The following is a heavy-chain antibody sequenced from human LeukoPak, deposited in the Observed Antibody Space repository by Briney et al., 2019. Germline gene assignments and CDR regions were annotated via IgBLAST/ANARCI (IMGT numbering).Heavy chain of an antibody. J-gene: IGHJ4*02. Sequence: SETLSLTCAVYGGSFSGYYWSWIRQPPGKGLEWIGEIYHSGSTNYNPSLKSRVTISVDKSKNQFSLKLSSVTAADTAVYYCAREPLTAAGTFDYWGQGTLVTVSS. V-gene: IGHV4-34*01. CDR3: AREPLTAAGTFDY. CDR2: IYHSGST. D-gene: IGHD6-13*01. CDR1: GGSFSGYY.